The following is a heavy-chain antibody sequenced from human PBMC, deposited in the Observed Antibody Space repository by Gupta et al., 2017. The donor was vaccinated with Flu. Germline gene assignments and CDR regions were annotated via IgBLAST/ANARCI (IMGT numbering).Heavy chain of an antibody. D-gene: IGHD2-2*01. CDR2: LYYSGNT. J-gene: IGHJ4*02. V-gene: IGHV4-39*01. Sequence: WIRQPPGKGLEWIGSLYYSGNTYYNPSLKSRVAISVDTSKNQFSLKLTSVTAADTAVFYCARQVKSYCSGSTCYPYYFDSWGQGTLVTVSS. CDR3: ARQVKSYCSGSTCYPYYFDS.